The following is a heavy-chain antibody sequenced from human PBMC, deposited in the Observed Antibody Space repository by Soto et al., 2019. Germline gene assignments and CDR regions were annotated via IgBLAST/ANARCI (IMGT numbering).Heavy chain of an antibody. V-gene: IGHV3-23*01. Sequence: VLLLESGGGLVQPGWSLRLSCAASGFTSGTTWVRQTPGRGLEWVSGISASSGKIFYAESVRGRFTISKDNSKNTLYLQMDSLRDDDTAIYFCTQWDGYADVWGQGTTVIVSS. J-gene: IGHJ6*02. CDR2: ISASSGKI. CDR1: GFTSGT. D-gene: IGHD1-26*01. CDR3: TQWDGYADV.